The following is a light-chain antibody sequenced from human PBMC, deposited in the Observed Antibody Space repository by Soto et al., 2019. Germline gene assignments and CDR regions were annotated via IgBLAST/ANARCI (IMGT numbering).Light chain of an antibody. V-gene: IGKV3D-15*01. CDR2: GAS. CDR3: QQYDNWPSVT. Sequence: EIVLTQSPATLSLSPGERATLSCRASQSVSSYLAWYQQKPGQAPRLLIYGASSGATGIPDRFSGSGSGTDFTLTISSLQSEDFAIYYCQQYDNWPSVTFGGGTKVDIK. J-gene: IGKJ4*01. CDR1: QSVSSY.